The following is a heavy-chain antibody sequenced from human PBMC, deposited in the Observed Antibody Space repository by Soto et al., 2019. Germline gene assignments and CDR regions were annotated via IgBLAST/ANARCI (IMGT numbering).Heavy chain of an antibody. CDR2: ISDDGRST. V-gene: IGHV3-23*01. CDR3: AEFHRDTGSCFDS. D-gene: IGHD1-26*01. J-gene: IGHJ5*02. Sequence: GGSLRLSCAASGFTFSNHPMSWVRQAPGQGLEWVSVISDDGRSTYYADSVKGRFTISRDNSKNTLYVQMNSLRPEDTAVYYCAEFHRDTGSCFDSWGQGTQVTVSS. CDR1: GFTFSNHP.